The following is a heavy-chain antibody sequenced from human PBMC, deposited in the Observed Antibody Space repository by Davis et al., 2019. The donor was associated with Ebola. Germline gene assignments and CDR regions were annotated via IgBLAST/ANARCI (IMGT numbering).Heavy chain of an antibody. J-gene: IGHJ4*02. D-gene: IGHD3-22*01. CDR1: GYTFTSYG. CDR3: VRAWAGTMIVVDLRYFDY. V-gene: IGHV1-18*01. CDR2: IIAYNGNT. Sequence: ASVKVSCKASGYTFTSYGISWVRQAPGQGLEWMGWIIAYNGNTNYAQKLQGRVTMTTDTSTSTAYMVLRRLRSDDTAVYYCVRAWAGTMIVVDLRYFDYWGQGTLVTVSS.